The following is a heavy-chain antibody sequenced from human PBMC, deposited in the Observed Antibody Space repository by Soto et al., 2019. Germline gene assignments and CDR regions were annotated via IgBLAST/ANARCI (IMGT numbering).Heavy chain of an antibody. Sequence: SVKVSCKASGGTFSSYAISWVRQAPGQGLEWMGGIIPIFGTADYAQKFQGRVTITADESTSTAYMELSTLRSEDTAVYYCARGDYHDSSGPFSDAFDVWGQGTMVTVSS. D-gene: IGHD3-22*01. V-gene: IGHV1-69*13. CDR3: ARGDYHDSSGPFSDAFDV. CDR2: IIPIFGTA. J-gene: IGHJ3*01. CDR1: GGTFSSYA.